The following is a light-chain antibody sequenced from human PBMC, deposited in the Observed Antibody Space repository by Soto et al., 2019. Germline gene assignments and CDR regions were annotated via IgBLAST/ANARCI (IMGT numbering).Light chain of an antibody. CDR3: QQYGSSSWT. J-gene: IGKJ1*01. Sequence: EIVLTKCPGTLALSPRERATLCCWTSQNVLSNYLAWNQQKPGQAPRVVIYGASTRATGIPDRFGGSGSGTDFTLTISRLEPEDFAVYYCQQYGSSSWTFGQGTKVDI. CDR1: QNVLSNY. CDR2: GAS. V-gene: IGKV3-20*01.